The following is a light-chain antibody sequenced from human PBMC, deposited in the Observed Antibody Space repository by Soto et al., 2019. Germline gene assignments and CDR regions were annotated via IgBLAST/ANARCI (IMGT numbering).Light chain of an antibody. V-gene: IGLV7-43*01. CDR2: STS. Sequence: QDVVTQEPSLTVSPGRTVTLTCASSTGAVTSGYYPNWFQQKPGQAPRALIYSTSNKYSWTPARFSGSLLGGKAALTLSGVQPEDEAEYYCLLYYGGQLGVFGGGTKLTVL. J-gene: IGLJ2*01. CDR1: TGAVTSGYY. CDR3: LLYYGGQLGV.